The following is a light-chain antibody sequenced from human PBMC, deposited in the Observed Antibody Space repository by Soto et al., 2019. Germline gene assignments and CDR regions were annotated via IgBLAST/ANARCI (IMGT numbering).Light chain of an antibody. CDR2: NNN. J-gene: IGLJ1*01. CDR3: QSYDSSLSIYV. CDR1: SSNIGAGFD. V-gene: IGLV1-40*01. Sequence: QSVLPQPPSVSGAPGQGVTISCTGTSSNIGAGFDVHWYQQLPETAPTLLIYNNNNRPSGVPDRFSVSKAGTSASLVITGLQAEDEADYYCQSYDSSLSIYVVGTGTKVTVL.